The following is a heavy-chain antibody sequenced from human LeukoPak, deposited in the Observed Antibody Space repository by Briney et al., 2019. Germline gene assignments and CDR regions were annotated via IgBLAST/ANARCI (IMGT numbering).Heavy chain of an antibody. J-gene: IGHJ5*02. CDR3: ARDRWFDT. V-gene: IGHV4-4*07. CDR2: IYSTGSA. Sequence: SDTLSLTCSVSGGSMSRYYWNWIRKPAGKGLVWIGRIYSTGSADYNPSLQSRVTMSVDTSKNEFSLRLTSVTAADTAIYYCARDRWFDTWGQGTLVTVSS. CDR1: GGSMSRYY.